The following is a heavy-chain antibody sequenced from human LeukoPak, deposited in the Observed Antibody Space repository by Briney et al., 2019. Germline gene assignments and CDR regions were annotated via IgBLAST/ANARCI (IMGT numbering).Heavy chain of an antibody. CDR3: ARAPTDYDFWSGYF. Sequence: PGGSLRLSCAASGFTVSSNYMTWVRQAPGKGLEWVANIRQDGSEKYYVDSVRGRFTISRDNAKNTLYLQMNSLRAEDTAMYYCARAPTDYDFWSGYFWGQGTLVTVSS. CDR1: GFTVSSNY. D-gene: IGHD3-3*01. J-gene: IGHJ4*02. V-gene: IGHV3-7*03. CDR2: IRQDGSEK.